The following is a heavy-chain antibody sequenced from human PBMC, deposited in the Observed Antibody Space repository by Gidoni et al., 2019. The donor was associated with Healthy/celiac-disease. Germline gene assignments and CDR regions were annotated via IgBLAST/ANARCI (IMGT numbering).Heavy chain of an antibody. CDR3: AKDLHYDSRNTGGFDY. J-gene: IGHJ4*02. V-gene: IGHV3-9*01. D-gene: IGHD3-22*01. CDR2: ISWNSGSI. CDR1: GFTFDDYA. Sequence: EVQLVESGGGLVQPGRSLRLSCAASGFTFDDYAMHWVRQAPGKGLEWVSGISWNSGSIGYADSVKCRFTISRDNAKNSLYLQMNSLRAEDTALYYCAKDLHYDSRNTGGFDYWGQGTLVTVSS.